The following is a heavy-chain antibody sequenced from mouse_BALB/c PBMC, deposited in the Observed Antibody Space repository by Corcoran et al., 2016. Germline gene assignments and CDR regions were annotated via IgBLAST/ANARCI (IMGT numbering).Heavy chain of an antibody. V-gene: IGHV9-3-1*01. J-gene: IGHJ4*01. D-gene: IGHD1-1*01. CDR3: ARDYYGARDY. CDR1: GYTFTNYG. Sequence: QIQLVQSGPELKKPGETVKISCKASGYTFTNYGMNWVKQAPGKGLKWMGWINTYTGEPTYVDDFKGRFAFSLETSASTAYLQINNLKNEDTATYLCARDYYGARDYWGQGTSVTVSS. CDR2: INTYTGEP.